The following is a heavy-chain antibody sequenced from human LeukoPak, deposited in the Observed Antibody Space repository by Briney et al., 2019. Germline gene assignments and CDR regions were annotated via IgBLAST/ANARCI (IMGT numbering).Heavy chain of an antibody. CDR1: GYTLTDLS. Sequence: ASVTVSFKVSGYTLTDLSMHWVRLAPGKGLEWMGGFDPEDGETIYAQKFQGRVTMTEDTSTDTAYMELSSLRSKDTAVYYCATFIRLADYYFDYWGQGTLVTVSS. CDR3: ATFIRLADYYFDY. D-gene: IGHD3-10*01. J-gene: IGHJ4*02. V-gene: IGHV1-24*01. CDR2: FDPEDGET.